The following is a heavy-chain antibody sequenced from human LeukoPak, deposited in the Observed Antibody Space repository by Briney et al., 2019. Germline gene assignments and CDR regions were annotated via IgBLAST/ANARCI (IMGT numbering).Heavy chain of an antibody. CDR2: INPSGGST. Sequence: ASVKVSCKASGYTFTIYYMHWVRQAPGQGLEWMGIINPSGGSTSYAQKFQGRVTMTRDTSTSTVYMELSSLRSEDTAVYYCARDYWGPTGLLLLAFDYWGQGTLVTVSS. D-gene: IGHD3-22*01. CDR3: ARDYWGPTGLLLLAFDY. CDR1: GYTFTIYY. J-gene: IGHJ4*02. V-gene: IGHV1-46*01.